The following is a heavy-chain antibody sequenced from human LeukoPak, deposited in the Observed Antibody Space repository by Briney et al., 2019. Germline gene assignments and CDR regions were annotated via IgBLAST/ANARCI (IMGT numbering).Heavy chain of an antibody. Sequence: GGSLRLSCVASGFPFSAYAMSWLRQAPGKGLEWVSGIRGSGKPTYYAESVKGRFTIQRDNSKNTLYLQMNSLRAEDTAVYYCAKVYVGVTMIVSWGQGTLVTVSS. CDR2: IRGSGKPT. CDR1: GFPFSAYA. CDR3: AKVYVGVTMIVS. J-gene: IGHJ4*02. V-gene: IGHV3-23*01. D-gene: IGHD3-22*01.